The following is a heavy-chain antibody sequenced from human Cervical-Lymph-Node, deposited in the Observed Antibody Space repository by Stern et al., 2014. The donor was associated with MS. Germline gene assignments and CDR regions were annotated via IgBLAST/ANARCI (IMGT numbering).Heavy chain of an antibody. CDR1: GHSFTLYY. V-gene: IGHV5-51*01. CDR3: ARHVQGFDY. J-gene: IGHJ4*02. CDR2: IYPYDSDT. Sequence: EVQPVQSGAEVKTPGASLKISCKLSGHSFTLYYIAWARQMPGQGLEWMGVIYPYDSDTTYSPYFQGQVTISADNSITTAYLQWSSLRASDTAMYYCARHVQGFDYWGQGTLVTVSS.